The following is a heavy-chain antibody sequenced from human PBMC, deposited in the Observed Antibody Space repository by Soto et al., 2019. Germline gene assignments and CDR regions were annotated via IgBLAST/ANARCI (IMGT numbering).Heavy chain of an antibody. Sequence: SETLSLTWTVSGDSISSYNLAWIRQPPGKGLEWIGYFRSGGGTSYNPSLKSRVAISVDTSKNQFSLKLSSVTAADTAVYYCALRLGDPGRLYFDYWGQGTLVTVSS. CDR2: FRSGGGT. CDR3: ALRLGDPGRLYFDY. CDR1: GDSISSYN. J-gene: IGHJ4*02. V-gene: IGHV4-4*09. D-gene: IGHD3-16*01.